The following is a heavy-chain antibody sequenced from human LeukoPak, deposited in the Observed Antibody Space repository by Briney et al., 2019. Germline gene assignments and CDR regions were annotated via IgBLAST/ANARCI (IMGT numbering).Heavy chain of an antibody. CDR1: GGSISSYY. V-gene: IGHV4-59*08. CDR2: IYYSGST. J-gene: IGHJ4*02. Sequence: SDTLSLTCTVSGGSISSYYCIWIRQPPGKGLEWTGHIYYSGSTNYNPSLKSRVTISVDTSKNQFSLKLSSVTAADTAVYYCARHMGLGYSYGYPYFDYWGQGTLVTVSS. CDR3: ARHMGLGYSYGYPYFDY. D-gene: IGHD5-18*01.